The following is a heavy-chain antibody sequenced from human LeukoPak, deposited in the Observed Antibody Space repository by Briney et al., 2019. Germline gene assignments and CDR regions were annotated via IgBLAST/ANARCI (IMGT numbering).Heavy chain of an antibody. V-gene: IGHV3-23*01. J-gene: IGHJ6*03. CDR2: ISGSGGST. CDR1: GFTSSSYS. Sequence: GGSLRLSCAASGFTSSSYSMNWVRQAPGKGLEWVSAISGSGGSTYYADSVKGRFTISRDNSKNTLYLQMNSLRAEDTAVYYCAKAPVYYYYMDVWGKGTTVTVSS. CDR3: AKAPVYYYYMDV.